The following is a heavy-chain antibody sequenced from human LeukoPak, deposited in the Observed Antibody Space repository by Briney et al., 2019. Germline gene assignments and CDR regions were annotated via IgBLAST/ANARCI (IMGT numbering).Heavy chain of an antibody. V-gene: IGHV4-34*01. CDR3: ARPCSTSCYNYMDV. D-gene: IGHD2-2*01. CDR1: GGSFSGYY. J-gene: IGHJ6*03. Sequence: SETLSLTCAVYGGSFSGYYWSWIRQPPGKGLEWIGEINHSGSTNYNPSLKSRVTISVDTSKNQFSLKLSSVTAADTAVYYCARPCSTSCYNYMDVWGKGTTVTVSS. CDR2: INHSGST.